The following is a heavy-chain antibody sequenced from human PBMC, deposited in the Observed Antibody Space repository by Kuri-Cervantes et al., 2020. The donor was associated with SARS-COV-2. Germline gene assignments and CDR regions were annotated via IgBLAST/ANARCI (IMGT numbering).Heavy chain of an antibody. CDR2: ISGSGGST. J-gene: IGHJ4*02. D-gene: IGHD2/OR15-2a*01. CDR1: GFTFSSCA. CDR3: ARDRPFLD. Sequence: LSLTCAASGFTFSSCAMSWVRQAPGKGLEWVSAISGSGGSTYYADSVKGRFTISRDRNTLHLQVNSLRAEDTAMYYCARDRPFLDWGQGTLVTVSS. V-gene: IGHV3-23*01.